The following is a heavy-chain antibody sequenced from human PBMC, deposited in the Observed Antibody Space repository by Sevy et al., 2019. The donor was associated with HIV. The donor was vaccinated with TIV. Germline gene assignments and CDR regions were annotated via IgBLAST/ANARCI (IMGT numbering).Heavy chain of an antibody. CDR1: GYTFTSYG. CDR2: ISAYNGNT. V-gene: IGHV1-18*01. Sequence: ASVKVSCKASGYTFTSYGISWVRQAPGQGLEWMGWISAYNGNTNYAQKLQGRVTMTTDTSTSTAYMELRSLRSDDTAVYYCARPLYYDCWSGYPLGAFDIWGQGTMVTVSS. D-gene: IGHD3-3*01. J-gene: IGHJ3*02. CDR3: ARPLYYDCWSGYPLGAFDI.